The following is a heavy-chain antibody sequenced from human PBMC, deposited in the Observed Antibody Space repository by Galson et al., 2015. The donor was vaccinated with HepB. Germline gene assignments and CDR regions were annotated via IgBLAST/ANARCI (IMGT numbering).Heavy chain of an antibody. CDR3: ARDPVNFGVVISYYMDV. CDR1: GFTFSSYW. D-gene: IGHD3-3*01. Sequence: SLRLSCAASGFTFSSYWMHWVRQAPGKGLVWVSRINSDGSSTSYADSVKGRFTISRDNAKNTLYLQMNSLRAEDTAVYYCARDPVNFGVVISYYMDVWGKGTTVTVSS. CDR2: INSDGSST. J-gene: IGHJ6*03. V-gene: IGHV3-74*01.